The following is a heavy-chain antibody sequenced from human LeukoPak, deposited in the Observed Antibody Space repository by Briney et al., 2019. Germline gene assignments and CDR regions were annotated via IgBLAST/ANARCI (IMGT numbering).Heavy chain of an antibody. Sequence: GGSLRLSCAASGFTFSNYGMHWVRQAPGKGLEWVAAIWYDGSNKYYGDSVKGRFTISRDNSKNTLYLQMNSLRAEDTAVYYCAKAEDRELLWFGESLDYWGQGTLVTVSS. V-gene: IGHV3-33*06. CDR2: IWYDGSNK. D-gene: IGHD3-10*01. CDR3: AKAEDRELLWFGESLDY. CDR1: GFTFSNYG. J-gene: IGHJ4*02.